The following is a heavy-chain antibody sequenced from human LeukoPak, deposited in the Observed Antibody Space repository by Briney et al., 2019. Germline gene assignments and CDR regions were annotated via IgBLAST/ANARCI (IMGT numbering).Heavy chain of an antibody. J-gene: IGHJ3*02. Sequence: PSETLSLTCTVSGGSISSATYYWNWIRQPAGKGLEWIGRISSSGSTNYNPSLKSRVTISVDTSKNQFSLKLSSVTAADTAVYFCARGPYSYDSSGAFDIWGQGTMVTVSS. CDR2: ISSSGST. V-gene: IGHV4-61*02. CDR3: ARGPYSYDSSGAFDI. CDR1: GGSISSATYY. D-gene: IGHD3-22*01.